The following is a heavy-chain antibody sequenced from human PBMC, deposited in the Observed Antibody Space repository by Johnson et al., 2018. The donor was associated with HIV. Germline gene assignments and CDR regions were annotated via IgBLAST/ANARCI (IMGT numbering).Heavy chain of an antibody. D-gene: IGHD1-26*01. Sequence: QVQLVESGGGVVQPGRSLRLSCAASGFTFSSYGMHWVRQAPGKGLEWVAVISYDGSNKYYADSVKGRFTISRDNSKNTLYLQMNSLRAEDTAVYYCARGGGSYYRDAFDVWGQGTTVTVSS. CDR2: ISYDGSNK. CDR3: ARGGGSYYRDAFDV. J-gene: IGHJ3*01. V-gene: IGHV3-30*19. CDR1: GFTFSSYG.